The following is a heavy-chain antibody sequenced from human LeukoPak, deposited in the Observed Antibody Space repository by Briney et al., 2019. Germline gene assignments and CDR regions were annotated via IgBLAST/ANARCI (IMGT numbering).Heavy chain of an antibody. CDR1: GFTFSSYG. V-gene: IGHV3-30*02. J-gene: IGHJ4*02. CDR3: AREDVRKLDY. Sequence: PGGSLRLSCAASGFTFSSYGMHWVRQAPGKGLEWVTLIRFDGSQEYYADSVKGRFGISRDNSKSTVDLQMNSLRTEDTAVYYCAREDVRKLDYWGQGTVVTVSS. CDR2: IRFDGSQE. D-gene: IGHD3-10*02.